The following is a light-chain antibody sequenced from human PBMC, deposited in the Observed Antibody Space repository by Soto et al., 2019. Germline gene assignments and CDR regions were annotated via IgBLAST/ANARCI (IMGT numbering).Light chain of an antibody. CDR1: QSVSNSY. CDR3: QQYGSSPYT. CDR2: GAS. J-gene: IGKJ2*01. Sequence: EIVLTQSPGTLSLSPGERATLSCRASQSVSNSYLAWYQQKPGQAPRHLIYGASSRATGIPDRFSGSGSGTDFTLTIAGLEPEDFAVYYCQQYGSSPYTFGQGTELEIK. V-gene: IGKV3-20*01.